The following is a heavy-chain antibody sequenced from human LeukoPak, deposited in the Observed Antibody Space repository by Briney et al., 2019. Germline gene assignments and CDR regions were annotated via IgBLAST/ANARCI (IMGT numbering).Heavy chain of an antibody. J-gene: IGHJ4*02. V-gene: IGHV3-21*01. CDR2: ISSSSSYI. D-gene: IGHD2-2*01. Sequence: PGGSLRLSCAASGFTFSSYSMNWVRQAPGKGLEWVSSISSSSSYIYYADSVKGRFTISRDNAKNSLYLQMNSLRAEDTAVYYCARVLWDIVVVPAAIDYWDQGTLVTVSS. CDR3: ARVLWDIVVVPAAIDY. CDR1: GFTFSSYS.